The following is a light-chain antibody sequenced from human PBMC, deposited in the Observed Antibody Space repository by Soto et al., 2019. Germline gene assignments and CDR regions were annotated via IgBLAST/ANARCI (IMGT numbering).Light chain of an antibody. CDR2: AAS. CDR1: QGISTY. J-gene: IGKJ1*01. CDR3: QKYYTSPET. Sequence: EIQMTQSPSTLSASVGDRVTITCRASQGISTYLAWYQQKPGKVPKNLIYAASTLQSGVPSRFSGSGSGTDFTLTISSLQPEDVATYYCQKYYTSPETFGQGTKVEIK. V-gene: IGKV1-27*01.